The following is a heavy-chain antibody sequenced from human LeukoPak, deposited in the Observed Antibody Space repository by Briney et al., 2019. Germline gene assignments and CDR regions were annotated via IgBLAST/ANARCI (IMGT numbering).Heavy chain of an antibody. Sequence: SVKVSCTASGGSFSRYAISWVRQAPGQGLEWMGGNIPIFGTANYAQKFQGRVTITTDESTSTAYMELSSLRSEDTAVYYCASSIVVVVAAFQALYYWGQGTLVTVSS. D-gene: IGHD2-15*01. CDR3: ASSIVVVVAAFQALYY. CDR1: GGSFSRYA. V-gene: IGHV1-69*05. CDR2: NIPIFGTA. J-gene: IGHJ4*02.